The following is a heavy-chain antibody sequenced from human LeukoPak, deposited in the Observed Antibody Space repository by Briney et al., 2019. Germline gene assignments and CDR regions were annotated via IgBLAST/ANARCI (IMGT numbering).Heavy chain of an antibody. CDR3: AREKSTFNYNWNDGRGFLMDY. CDR1: GFSFSSYW. CDR2: IKQDESER. J-gene: IGHJ4*02. V-gene: IGHV3-7*01. D-gene: IGHD1-1*01. Sequence: PGGSLRLSCEASGFSFSSYWMTWVRQPPGKGPEWVANIKQDESERYSADSVKGRFTISRDNAKKSVYLHMSSLRAEDTALYYCAREKSTFNYNWNDGRGFLMDYWGQGTLVTVSS.